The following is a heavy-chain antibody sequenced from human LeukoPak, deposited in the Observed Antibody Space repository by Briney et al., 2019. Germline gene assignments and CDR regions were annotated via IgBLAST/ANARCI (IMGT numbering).Heavy chain of an antibody. V-gene: IGHV1-18*01. CDR2: ISPYKGDR. D-gene: IGHD6-19*01. Sequence: ASVKVSCKASGYTFTNYGITWVRQAPGQGLEWMGWISPYKGDRNYAQKLQGRVTMTTDTSTSTAYMELRSLRSDDTAVYYCARDSRIAVAELDYFDYWGQGTLVTVSS. CDR3: ARDSRIAVAELDYFDY. J-gene: IGHJ4*02. CDR1: GYTFTNYG.